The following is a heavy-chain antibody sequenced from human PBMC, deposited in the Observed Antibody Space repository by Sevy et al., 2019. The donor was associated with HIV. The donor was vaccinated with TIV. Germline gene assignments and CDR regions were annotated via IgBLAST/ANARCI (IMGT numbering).Heavy chain of an antibody. CDR2: FDPEDGET. CDR3: ATGILYLNYYYYMDV. V-gene: IGHV1-24*01. Sequence: ASVKVSCKVSGYTLTELSMHWVRQAPGKGLEWMGGFDPEDGETIYAQKFQGRVTMTEDTSTDTAYMELSSLRSEDTTVYYCATGILYLNYYYYMDVWGKGTTVTVS. J-gene: IGHJ6*03. CDR1: GYTLTELS.